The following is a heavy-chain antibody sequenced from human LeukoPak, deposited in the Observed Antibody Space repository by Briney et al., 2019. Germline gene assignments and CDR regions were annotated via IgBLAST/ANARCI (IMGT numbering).Heavy chain of an antibody. CDR1: GGTFSSYA. CDR2: IIPIFGTA. CDR3: ARARAVGLGDWFDP. Sequence: ASVKVSCKASGGTFSSYAISWVRQAPGQGLEWMGGIIPIFGTANYAQKFQGRVTITADESTSTAYMELSSLRSEDTAVYYCARARAVGLGDWFDPWGQGTLVTVSS. D-gene: IGHD6-19*01. V-gene: IGHV1-69*13. J-gene: IGHJ5*02.